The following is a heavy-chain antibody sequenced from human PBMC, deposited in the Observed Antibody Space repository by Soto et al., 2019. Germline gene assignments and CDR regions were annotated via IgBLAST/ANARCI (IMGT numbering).Heavy chain of an antibody. J-gene: IGHJ4*02. Sequence: SETLSLTCSVSGGSMRNYYWNWIRQPPGRGLEWIGYVYHSGSTNYSPSLRSRVSMSVDVSRNHFSLTLHSVTAADTAVYFCTSSYSTSYSPYYWGQGTLVTVSS. V-gene: IGHV4-59*01. CDR1: GGSMRNYY. CDR2: VYHSGST. CDR3: TSSYSTSYSPYY. D-gene: IGHD6-6*01.